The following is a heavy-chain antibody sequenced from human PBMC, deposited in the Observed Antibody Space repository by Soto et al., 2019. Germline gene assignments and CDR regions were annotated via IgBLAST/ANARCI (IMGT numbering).Heavy chain of an antibody. CDR3: ARPPWYSGSYYLY. CDR1: GFTFSSYE. CDR2: ISSSGSTI. D-gene: IGHD1-26*01. Sequence: PGGSLRLSCAASGFTFSSYEMNWVRQAPGKGLEWVSYISSSGSTIYYADSVKGRFTISRDNAKNSLYLQMNSLRAEDTAVYYCARPPWYSGSYYLYWGQGTLVTVSS. V-gene: IGHV3-48*03. J-gene: IGHJ4*02.